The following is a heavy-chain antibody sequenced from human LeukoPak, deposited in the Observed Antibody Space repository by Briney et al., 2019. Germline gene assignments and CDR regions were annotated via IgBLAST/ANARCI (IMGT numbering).Heavy chain of an antibody. CDR2: IWYDGSNK. CDR3: ARDRSGTGPAVLYYFDY. V-gene: IGHV3-30*02. Sequence: GGSLRLSCAASGFTFSSYGMHWVRQAPGKGLEWVAIIWYDGSNKYYADSVKGRFTISRDNSKNTLYLQMNSLRAEDTAVYYCARDRSGTGPAVLYYFDYWGQGTLVTVSS. D-gene: IGHD1-26*01. J-gene: IGHJ4*02. CDR1: GFTFSSYG.